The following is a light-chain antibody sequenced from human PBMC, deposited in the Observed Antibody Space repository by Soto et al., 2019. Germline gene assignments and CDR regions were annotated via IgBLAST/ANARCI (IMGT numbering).Light chain of an antibody. CDR1: SSNIGNNY. J-gene: IGLJ3*02. Sequence: QPVLTQPPSASGTPGQRVTISCSGSSSNIGNNYVSWYQQFPGTAPKLLIHRNYQRPSGVPDRFSGSKSGTSASLAISGLRSEDEADYYCAVWDDSLSGRVFGGGTKVTVL. V-gene: IGLV1-47*01. CDR2: RNY. CDR3: AVWDDSLSGRV.